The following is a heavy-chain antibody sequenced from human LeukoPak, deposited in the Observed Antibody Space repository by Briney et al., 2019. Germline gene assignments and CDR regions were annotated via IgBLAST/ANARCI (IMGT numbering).Heavy chain of an antibody. CDR1: GGTFSSYA. D-gene: IGHD3-22*01. V-gene: IGHV1-69*13. Sequence: SVKVSCKASGGTFSSYAISWVRQAPGQGLEWMGGIIPIFGTANYAQKFQGRVTITADESTSTAYMELSSLRSEDTAVYYCVRAPSGYYDSSGYYYEGPVFDYWGQGTLVTVSS. CDR3: VRAPSGYYDSSGYYYEGPVFDY. CDR2: IIPIFGTA. J-gene: IGHJ4*02.